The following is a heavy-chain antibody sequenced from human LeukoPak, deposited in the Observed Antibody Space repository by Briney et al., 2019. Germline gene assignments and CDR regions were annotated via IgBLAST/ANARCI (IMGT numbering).Heavy chain of an antibody. V-gene: IGHV3-30*18. CDR1: GFTFSSYG. D-gene: IGHD6-13*01. J-gene: IGHJ3*02. CDR2: ISYDGSNK. Sequence: PGGSLRLSCAASGFTFSSYGMHWVRQAPGKGLEWVAVISYDGSNKYYADSVKGQFTISRDNSKNTLYLQMNSLRAEDTAVYYCAKDSKPEIAGVDAFDIWGQGTMVTVSS. CDR3: AKDSKPEIAGVDAFDI.